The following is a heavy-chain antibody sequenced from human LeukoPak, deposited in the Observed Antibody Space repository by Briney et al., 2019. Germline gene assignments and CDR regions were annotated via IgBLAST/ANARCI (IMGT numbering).Heavy chain of an antibody. V-gene: IGHV1-46*01. CDR2: IKPSDGST. CDR3: ARLDYSKFDY. CDR1: GYTFTGYY. D-gene: IGHD4-11*01. Sequence: GASVKVSCKASGYTFTGYYMHWVRQAPGQGLEWMGIIKPSDGSTIYAQKFQGRVTMTSDTSTTTVYMEVSSLRSDDTAVYYCARLDYSKFDYWGQGTLVTVSS. J-gene: IGHJ4*02.